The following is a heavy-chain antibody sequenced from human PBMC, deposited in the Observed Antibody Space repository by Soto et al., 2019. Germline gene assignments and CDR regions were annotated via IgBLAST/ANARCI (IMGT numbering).Heavy chain of an antibody. CDR2: IIPMFGTA. CDR1: GGTFSTYA. Sequence: QVQLVQSGAEVKKPESSVKVSCKAPGGTFSTYAISWVRQAPGQGLEWMGGIIPMFGTANYAQRFQDRVKISADEPTNKVYMELSSLRSEDTAVYFCASGIQLWLRRINNGDSGWGQGTLVTVSS. CDR3: ASGIQLWLRRINNGDSG. J-gene: IGHJ4*02. V-gene: IGHV1-69*12. D-gene: IGHD5-18*01.